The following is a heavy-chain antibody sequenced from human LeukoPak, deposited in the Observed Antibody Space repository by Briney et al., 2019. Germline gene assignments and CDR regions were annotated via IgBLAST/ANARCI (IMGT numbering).Heavy chain of an antibody. CDR1: GGSISSYY. V-gene: IGHV4-59*01. Sequence: SETLSLTCTVSGGSISSYYWSWIRQPPGKGLEWIGYIYCSGSTSYNSSLKSRVTISLDTSKNQFSLKLSSVTAADTAVYYCARSYDSKGYYYYGMDVWGQGTTVTVS. J-gene: IGHJ6*02. D-gene: IGHD3-22*01. CDR3: ARSYDSKGYYYYGMDV. CDR2: IYCSGST.